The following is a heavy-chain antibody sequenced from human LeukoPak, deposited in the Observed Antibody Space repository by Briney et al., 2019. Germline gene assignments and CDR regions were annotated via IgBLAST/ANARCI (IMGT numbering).Heavy chain of an antibody. CDR1: GGSISGYY. Sequence: PSETLSLTCSVSGGSISGYYWSWIRQPAGKGLEWIGRIYTSGSTNYNPSLKSRLTMSVDTSKNQFSLKLTSVTAADTAVYYCARRRAVVAGPTFDYWDQGTLVTVSS. V-gene: IGHV4-4*07. J-gene: IGHJ4*02. CDR3: ARRRAVVAGPTFDY. CDR2: IYTSGST. D-gene: IGHD6-19*01.